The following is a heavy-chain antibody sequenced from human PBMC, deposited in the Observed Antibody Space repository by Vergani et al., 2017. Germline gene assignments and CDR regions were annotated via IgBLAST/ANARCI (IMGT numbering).Heavy chain of an antibody. CDR1: GFTFSSYG. CDR2: IWYDGSNK. D-gene: IGHD6-13*01. J-gene: IGHJ4*02. CDR3: ARDSDSSSPAIDY. Sequence: QVQLVESGGGVVQPGRSLRLSCAASGFTFSSYGMHWVRQAPGKGLEWVAVIWYDGSNKYYADSVKGRFTISRDNSKNTLYLQMNSLRAEDTAVYYCARDSDSSSPAIDYWGQGTLVTVSS. V-gene: IGHV3-33*01.